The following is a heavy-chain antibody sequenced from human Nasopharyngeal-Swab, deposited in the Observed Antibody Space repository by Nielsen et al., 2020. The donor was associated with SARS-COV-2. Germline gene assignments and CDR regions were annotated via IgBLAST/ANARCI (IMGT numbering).Heavy chain of an antibody. CDR3: ARVDTYGPELKGAFDI. Sequence: SETLSLTCTVSGYSISSSSYYWGWIRQPPGRGLEWIGSIDYSGNTDYNLSLKSRVTISVDTSKNQLSLRLSSVTAADTAIYYCARVDTYGPELKGAFDIWGQGTVVTVSS. CDR1: GYSISSSSYY. CDR2: IDYSGNT. V-gene: IGHV4-39*07. D-gene: IGHD5-18*01. J-gene: IGHJ3*02.